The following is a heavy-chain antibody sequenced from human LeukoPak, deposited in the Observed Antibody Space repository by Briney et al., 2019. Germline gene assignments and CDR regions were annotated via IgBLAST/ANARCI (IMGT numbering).Heavy chain of an antibody. Sequence: PSETLSLTCTVSGGSISSSSYYWGWIRQPAGKGLEWIGRIYSSGSTNYNASLKSRVTMSVDTSKNQFSLKLSSVTAADTAVYYCARGVNSGYFDYCGQGTLVTVSS. J-gene: IGHJ4*02. CDR3: ARGVNSGYFDY. V-gene: IGHV4-61*02. CDR1: GGSISSSSYY. D-gene: IGHD1-26*01. CDR2: IYSSGST.